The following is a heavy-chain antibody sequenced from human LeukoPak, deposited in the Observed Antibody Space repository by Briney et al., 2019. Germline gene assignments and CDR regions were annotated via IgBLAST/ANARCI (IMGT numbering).Heavy chain of an antibody. V-gene: IGHV3-23*01. Sequence: GGSLRLSCAASGFTFSSYGMSWVRQAPGKGLEWVSAISGSGGSTYYADSVKGRFTISRDNSKNTLYLQVNSLKASDTAMYYCARLVSVEQWLVPHFDYWGQGTLVTVSS. D-gene: IGHD6-19*01. CDR2: ISGSGGST. CDR1: GFTFSSYG. J-gene: IGHJ4*02. CDR3: ARLVSVEQWLVPHFDY.